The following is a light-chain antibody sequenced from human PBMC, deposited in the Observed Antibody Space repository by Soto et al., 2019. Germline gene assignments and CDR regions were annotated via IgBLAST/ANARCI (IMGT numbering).Light chain of an antibody. J-gene: IGKJ5*01. Sequence: DIQMTQSPSSLSASLEDRVTITCRDSQSLNNELAWYQQKPETAPHLLMYDACTLARGVPSRFSGTGSGTEFPLTISSLQPDDFANYYCQQYHRSSITFGQGTRLEIK. V-gene: IGKV1-5*01. CDR3: QQYHRSSIT. CDR1: QSLNNE. CDR2: DAC.